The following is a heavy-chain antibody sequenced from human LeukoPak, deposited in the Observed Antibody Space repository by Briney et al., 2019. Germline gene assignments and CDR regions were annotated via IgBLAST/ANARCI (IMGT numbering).Heavy chain of an antibody. Sequence: SETLSLTCTVSGGSISSYYWGWIRQPPGKGLEWIGSIYYSGSTYYNPSLKSRVTISVDTSKNQFSLKLSSVTAADTAVYYCARFQLGALDYWGQGTLVTVSS. CDR2: IYYSGST. V-gene: IGHV4-39*01. J-gene: IGHJ4*02. CDR1: GGSISSYY. CDR3: ARFQLGALDY. D-gene: IGHD6-6*01.